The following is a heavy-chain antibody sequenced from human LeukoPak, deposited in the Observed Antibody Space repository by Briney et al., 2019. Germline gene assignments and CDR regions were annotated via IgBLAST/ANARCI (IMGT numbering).Heavy chain of an antibody. J-gene: IGHJ5*02. D-gene: IGHD2-2*03. CDR3: ARVDIVVVPAANWFDP. V-gene: IGHV1-18*04. CDR2: ISAYNGNT. CDR1: GYTFTGYY. Sequence: ASVKVSCKASGYTFTGYYMHWVRQAPGQGLEWMGWISAYNGNTNYAQKLQGRVTMTTDTSTSTAYMELRSLRSDDTAVYYCARVDIVVVPAANWFDPWGQGTLVTVSS.